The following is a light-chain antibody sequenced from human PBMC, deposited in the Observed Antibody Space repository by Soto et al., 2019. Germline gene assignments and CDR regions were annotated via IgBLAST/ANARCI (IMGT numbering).Light chain of an antibody. CDR3: SSYAGSNIHYV. CDR1: SSDVGGYNY. CDR2: EVS. J-gene: IGLJ1*01. V-gene: IGLV2-8*01. Sequence: QSALTQPPSASGSPGQSVTISCTGTSSDVGGYNYVSWYQQHPGKAPKLMIYEVSKRPSGVPGRFSGSKSGNTASLTVSGLQAEDEADYYCSSYAGSNIHYVFGTGTKVTVL.